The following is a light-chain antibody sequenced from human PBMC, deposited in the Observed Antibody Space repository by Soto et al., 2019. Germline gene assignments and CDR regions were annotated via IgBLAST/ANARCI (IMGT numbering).Light chain of an antibody. CDR3: QQYYSTPFT. V-gene: IGKV4-1*01. CDR1: QSVLYSSNNKNY. Sequence: DIVMTQSPDSLAVSLGERATINCKSSQSVLYSSNNKNYLAWYQQKPGQPPKLLIYWASTRESGVPDRFSGSGSGTDFTLTISSLQAEDAAFFYCQQYYSTPFTFGQGTKLEIK. CDR2: WAS. J-gene: IGKJ2*01.